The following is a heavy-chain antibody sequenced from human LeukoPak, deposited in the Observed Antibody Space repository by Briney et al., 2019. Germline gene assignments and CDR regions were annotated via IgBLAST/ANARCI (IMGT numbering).Heavy chain of an antibody. CDR1: GGSISSYH. J-gene: IGHJ6*03. CDR2: IYYSGST. Sequence: SETLSLPCTVSGGSISSYHWRWLRQPPGKGLVWIGYIYYSGSTNYNPSLKSRVTISVDTSKNQFSLKQISVTAADTAVYYCARAKHYGSGYYYYYYMDVWGKGTTVTVSS. D-gene: IGHD3-10*01. CDR3: ARAKHYGSGYYYYYYMDV. V-gene: IGHV4-59*01.